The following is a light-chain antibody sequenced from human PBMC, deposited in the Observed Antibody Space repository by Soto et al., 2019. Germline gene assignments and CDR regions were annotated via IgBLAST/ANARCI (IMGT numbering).Light chain of an antibody. J-gene: IGKJ2*01. Sequence: DIELTQSPGTLSLSPGDRVTLSCRASQSVSNNNLAWYQKKPGQPPRFFIYGASSRATGIPDRFSGSGSGTDFTLTISRLEPEDFAVYYCQQYGRSPYTFGQGTKLEIK. V-gene: IGKV3-20*01. CDR2: GAS. CDR3: QQYGRSPYT. CDR1: QSVSNNN.